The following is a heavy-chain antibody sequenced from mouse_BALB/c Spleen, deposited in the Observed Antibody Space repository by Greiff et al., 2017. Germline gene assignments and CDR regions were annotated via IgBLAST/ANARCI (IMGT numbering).Heavy chain of an antibody. Sequence: QVQLQQSGAELMKPGASVKISCKATGYTFSSYWIEWVKQRPGHGLEWIGEILPGSGSTNYNEKFKGKATFTADTSSNTAYMQLSSLTSEDSAVYYCARGYYYGSIYFDYWGQGTTLTVSS. J-gene: IGHJ2*01. D-gene: IGHD1-1*01. V-gene: IGHV1-9*01. CDR2: ILPGSGST. CDR3: ARGYYYGSIYFDY. CDR1: GYTFSSYW.